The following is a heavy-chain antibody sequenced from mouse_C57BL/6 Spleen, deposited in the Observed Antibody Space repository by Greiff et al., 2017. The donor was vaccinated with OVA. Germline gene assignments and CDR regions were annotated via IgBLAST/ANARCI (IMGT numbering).Heavy chain of an antibody. V-gene: IGHV1-80*01. CDR3: ARSHDGPGDFDY. Sequence: QVQLQQSGAELVKPGASVKISCKASGYAFSSYWMNWVKQRPGKGLEWIGQIYPGDGDTNYNGKFKGKATLTADKSSSTAYMQLSSLTSEDSAVYFCARSHDGPGDFDYWGQGTTLTVSS. CDR1: GYAFSSYW. D-gene: IGHD2-3*01. J-gene: IGHJ2*01. CDR2: IYPGDGDT.